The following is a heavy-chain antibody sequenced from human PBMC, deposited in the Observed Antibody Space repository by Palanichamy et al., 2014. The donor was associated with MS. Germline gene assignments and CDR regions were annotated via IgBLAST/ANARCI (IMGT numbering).Heavy chain of an antibody. CDR2: IYYSGSS. CDR3: ARGSREDTLDY. CDR1: GGSIRPYY. D-gene: IGHD6-13*01. V-gene: IGHV4-59*01. Sequence: VQLQESGPGLVKPSETLSLTCTVSGGSIRPYYWTWIRQPPGKGLEWIGYIYYSGSSNYNASLKSRVTISLDTSKNQFSLKLRSVIAADTAVYFCARGSREDTLDYWGQGTLGTVSS. J-gene: IGHJ4*02.